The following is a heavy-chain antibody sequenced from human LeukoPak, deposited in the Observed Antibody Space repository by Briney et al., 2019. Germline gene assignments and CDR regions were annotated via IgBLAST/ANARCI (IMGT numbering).Heavy chain of an antibody. CDR2: INTNTGNP. Sequence: ALVKVSCKASGYTFTSYAMNWVRQAPGQGLEWMGWINTNTGNPTYAQGFTGRFVFSLDTSVSTAYLQISSLKAEDTAVYYCARAPLGPKYCSGGSCYSDYWGQGTLVTVSS. V-gene: IGHV7-4-1*02. CDR1: GYTFTSYA. D-gene: IGHD2-15*01. J-gene: IGHJ4*02. CDR3: ARAPLGPKYCSGGSCYSDY.